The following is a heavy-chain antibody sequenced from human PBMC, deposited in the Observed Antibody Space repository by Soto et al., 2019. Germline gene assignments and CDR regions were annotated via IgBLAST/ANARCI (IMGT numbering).Heavy chain of an antibody. V-gene: IGHV4-31*03. Sequence: SETLSLTCTVSGGSISSGDYYWTWIRQHPGKGLEWIGYIYDSRNTYYNPSLKSRLTISVDTSKNQFSLKLSSVSAADTAVYYCARERTDATGVFGMDVWGQGTTVTVSS. J-gene: IGHJ6*02. CDR3: ARERTDATGVFGMDV. CDR1: GGSISSGDYY. CDR2: IYDSRNT. D-gene: IGHD2-15*01.